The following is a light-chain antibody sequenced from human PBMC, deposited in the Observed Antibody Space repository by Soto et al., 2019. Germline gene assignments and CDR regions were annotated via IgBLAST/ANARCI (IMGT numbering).Light chain of an antibody. J-gene: IGKJ1*01. V-gene: IGKV3-20*01. CDR3: QQYDSSHRT. Sequence: EIVLTQSPGTLSLSPGERATLSCRASQSVSSSYLAWYQQKPGQAPRLLIYGASSRATGIPHRFSGSGSGTDVTLTISRLEPEDFAVYYCQQYDSSHRTFGQGTKVEIK. CDR1: QSVSSSY. CDR2: GAS.